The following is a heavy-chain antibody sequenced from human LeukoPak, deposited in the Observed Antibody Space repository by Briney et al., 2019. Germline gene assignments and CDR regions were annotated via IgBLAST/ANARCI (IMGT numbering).Heavy chain of an antibody. Sequence: PSETLSLTCTVSGGSISSYYWTWIRQPAGKGLEWIGRIYTSGISNYYPSLKSRVTMSIDTSKNQFSLKLSSVTAADTAVYYCARGGIAAADVGMDVWGQGTTVTVSS. D-gene: IGHD6-13*01. CDR2: IYTSGIS. CDR3: ARGGIAAADVGMDV. V-gene: IGHV4-4*07. J-gene: IGHJ6*02. CDR1: GGSISSYY.